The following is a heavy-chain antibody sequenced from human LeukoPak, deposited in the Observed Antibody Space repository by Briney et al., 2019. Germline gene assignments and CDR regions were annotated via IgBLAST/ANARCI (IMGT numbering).Heavy chain of an antibody. Sequence: SETLSLTCTVSGXSISSYYWSWIRQPPGKGLEWIGYIYYSGSTNYNPSLKSRVTISVDTSKNQFSLKLSSVTAADMAVYYCARSYYSSSWSRSLSFDYWGQGTLVTVSS. CDR3: ARSYYSSSWSRSLSFDY. CDR1: GXSISSYY. D-gene: IGHD6-13*01. V-gene: IGHV4-59*01. J-gene: IGHJ4*02. CDR2: IYYSGST.